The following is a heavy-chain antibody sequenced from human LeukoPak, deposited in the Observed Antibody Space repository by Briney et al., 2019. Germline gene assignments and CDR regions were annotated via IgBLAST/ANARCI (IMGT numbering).Heavy chain of an antibody. Sequence: ASVKVSCKASGYTFTSYYMHWVRQAPGQGLEWTGIINPSGGSTSYAQKFQGRVTMTRDMSTSTVYMELSSLRSEDTAVYYCARDPVGLVGASPFDYWGQGTLVTVSS. J-gene: IGHJ4*02. CDR1: GYTFTSYY. V-gene: IGHV1-46*01. CDR3: ARDPVGLVGASPFDY. CDR2: INPSGGST. D-gene: IGHD1-26*01.